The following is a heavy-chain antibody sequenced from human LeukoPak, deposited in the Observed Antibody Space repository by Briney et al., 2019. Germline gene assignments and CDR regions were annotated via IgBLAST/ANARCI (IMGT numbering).Heavy chain of an antibody. CDR3: ARVVGLTGYSSSWYSGYYYYMDV. V-gene: IGHV1-18*01. CDR2: ISAYNGNT. J-gene: IGHJ6*03. D-gene: IGHD6-13*01. CDR1: GYTFTSYG. Sequence: ASVKISCKASGYTFTSYGISWVRQAPGQGLEWMGWISAYNGNTNYAQKLQGRVTMTTDTSTSTVYMELSSLRSEDTAVYYCARVVGLTGYSSSWYSGYYYYMDVWGKGTTVTVSS.